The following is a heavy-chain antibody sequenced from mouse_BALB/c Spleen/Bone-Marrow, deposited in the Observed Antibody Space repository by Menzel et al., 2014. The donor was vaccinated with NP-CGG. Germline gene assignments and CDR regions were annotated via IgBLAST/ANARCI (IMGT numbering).Heavy chain of an antibody. V-gene: IGHV5-2*01. CDR1: EYESPSHD. CDR3: ARHGFYYAMDY. J-gene: IGHJ4*01. Sequence: EVKLMESGGGLVQPGESLKLSCESNEYESPSHDMSWVRKTPEKRLELVAAINSDGGITNYPDTMERRFTISRDNTKKTLYLQMSSLRSEDTALYYCARHGFYYAMDYWGQGTSVTVSS. CDR2: INSDGGIT.